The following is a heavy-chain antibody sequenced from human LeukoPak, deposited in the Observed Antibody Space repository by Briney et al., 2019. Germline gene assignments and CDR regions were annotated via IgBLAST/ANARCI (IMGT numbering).Heavy chain of an antibody. CDR3: ARGTPGSYLGY. CDR2: INPNSGGT. Sequence: ASVKVSCKASGYTFTAYYLHWVRQAPGLGLEWMGWINPNSGGTNYAQKFKGWVTLTRDTSINTTYMELSRLASDVTAVYFCARGTPGSYLGYWGQGTLVTVSS. V-gene: IGHV1-2*04. J-gene: IGHJ4*02. CDR1: GYTFTAYY. D-gene: IGHD3-16*02.